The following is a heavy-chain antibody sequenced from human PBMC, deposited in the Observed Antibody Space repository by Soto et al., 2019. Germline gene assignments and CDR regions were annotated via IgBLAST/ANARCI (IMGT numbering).Heavy chain of an antibody. V-gene: IGHV3-74*01. CDR3: ASSLPYVHP. J-gene: IGHJ5*02. CDR1: GFTLSNYW. D-gene: IGHD3-10*02. Sequence: EVQLVESGGGLIQPGGSLRLSCTASGFTLSNYWMHWVRQAPGKGLVWVSLISSDGSNTNYADSVKGRFTISRDNAKNTLYLQMNSLRADDTAVHFCASSLPYVHPWGQGTLVTVSS. CDR2: ISSDGSNT.